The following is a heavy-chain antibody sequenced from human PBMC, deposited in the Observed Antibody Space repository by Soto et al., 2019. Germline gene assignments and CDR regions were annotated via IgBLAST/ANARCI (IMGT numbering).Heavy chain of an antibody. V-gene: IGHV1-2*04. J-gene: IGHJ6*02. CDR1: GYTFTSYD. Sequence: ASVKVSCKASGYTFTSYDINWVRQAPGQGLEWMGWINPNSGGTNYAQKFQGWVTMTRDTSISTAYMELSRLRSDDTAVYYCARGAGGIVYYYYYYGMDVWGQGTTVTVSS. CDR3: ARGAGGIVYYYYYYGMDV. CDR2: INPNSGGT. D-gene: IGHD1-1*01.